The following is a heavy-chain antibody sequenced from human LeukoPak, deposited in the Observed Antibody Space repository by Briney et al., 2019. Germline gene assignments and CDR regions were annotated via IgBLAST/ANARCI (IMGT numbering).Heavy chain of an antibody. J-gene: IGHJ6*04. V-gene: IGHV3-9*03. CDR2: ISWNSGSI. Sequence: GRSLRLSCAASGFTFDDYAMHWVRQAPGKGLEWVSGISWNSGSIGYADSVKGRFTISRDNAKNSLYLQMNSLRAEDMALYYCAKDLSYDFWSGYWDVWGKGTTVTVSS. D-gene: IGHD3-3*01. CDR1: GFTFDDYA. CDR3: AKDLSYDFWSGYWDV.